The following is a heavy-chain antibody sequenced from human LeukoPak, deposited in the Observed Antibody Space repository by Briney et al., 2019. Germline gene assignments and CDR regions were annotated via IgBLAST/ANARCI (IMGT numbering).Heavy chain of an antibody. D-gene: IGHD6-13*01. Sequence: GASVKVSCKASGYTFTSYGISWVRQAPGQGLEWTGWISGYNGNTKSAQKLQDRVTMTTDTSTNTAYMELRSLRSDDTAVYYCARDILGYTTSWYRFDYWGQGSQVTVSS. CDR1: GYTFTSYG. J-gene: IGHJ4*02. CDR3: ARDILGYTTSWYRFDY. V-gene: IGHV1-18*01. CDR2: ISGYNGNT.